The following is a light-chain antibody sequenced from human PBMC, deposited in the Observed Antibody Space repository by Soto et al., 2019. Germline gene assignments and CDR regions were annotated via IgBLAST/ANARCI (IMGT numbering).Light chain of an antibody. CDR3: RSYASSIALV. CDR2: EVS. CDR1: SRDIGGYNY. Sequence: QSVLTQPASVSGSPGQSITISCIGTSRDIGGYNYVSWYQQHPGQAPKLMIYEVSNRPSGVSNRFSGSKSGNTASLTISGLQAEDEADYYCRSYASSIALVFGGGPKLTVL. V-gene: IGLV2-14*03. J-gene: IGLJ2*01.